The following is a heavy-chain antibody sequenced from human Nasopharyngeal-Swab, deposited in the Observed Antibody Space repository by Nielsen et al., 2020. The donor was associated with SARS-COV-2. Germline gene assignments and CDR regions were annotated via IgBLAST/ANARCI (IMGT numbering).Heavy chain of an antibody. CDR2: INWNSASK. CDR1: GFTFDDYT. D-gene: IGHD4-11*01. V-gene: IGHV3-9*01. CDR3: ARGTADYSNPSFDY. Sequence: SLKISCAASGFTFDDYTMYWVRQAPGKGPEWVSGINWNSASKGYADSVKGRFTISRDNAKNSLYLLMNSLRSEDTALYYCARGTADYSNPSFDYWGQGTLVTVPS. J-gene: IGHJ4*02.